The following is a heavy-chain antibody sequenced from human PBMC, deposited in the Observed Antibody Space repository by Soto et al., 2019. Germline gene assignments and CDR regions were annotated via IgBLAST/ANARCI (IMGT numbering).Heavy chain of an antibody. CDR1: GFTFSSYA. V-gene: IGHV3-23*01. CDR3: AKDPGLRAFDI. D-gene: IGHD3-16*01. Sequence: EVQLLESGGGLVQPGGSLRLSCAASGFTFSSYAMSWVRQAPGKGLEWVSAISGSGGSTYYADSVKGRFTISRDNSKNTLYLEMNILRDEDPAVYYCAKDPGLRAFDIWGQVTMVTVSS. CDR2: ISGSGGST. J-gene: IGHJ3*02.